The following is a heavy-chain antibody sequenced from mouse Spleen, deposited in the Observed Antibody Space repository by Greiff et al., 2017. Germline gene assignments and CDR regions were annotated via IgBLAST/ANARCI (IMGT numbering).Heavy chain of an antibody. Sequence: LQLQQSGAELARPGASVKLSCKASGYTFTSYGISWVKQRTGQGLEWIGEIYPRSGNTYYNEKFKGKATLTADKSSSTAYMELRSLTSEDSAVYFCAREGDYGNYEAYWGQGTLVTVSA. CDR3: AREGDYGNYEAY. J-gene: IGHJ3*01. D-gene: IGHD2-1*01. V-gene: IGHV1-81*01. CDR2: IYPRSGNT. CDR1: GYTFTSYG.